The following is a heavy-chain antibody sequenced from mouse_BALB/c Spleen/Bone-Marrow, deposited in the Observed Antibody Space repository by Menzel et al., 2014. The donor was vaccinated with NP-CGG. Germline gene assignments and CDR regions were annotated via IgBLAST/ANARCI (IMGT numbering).Heavy chain of an antibody. CDR1: GYSFTSYW. CDR2: IDPSDSET. D-gene: IGHD2-3*01. J-gene: IGHJ2*01. V-gene: IGHV1S126*01. CDR3: ARGDDGYYGDY. Sequence: VQLVESGPQLVRPGASVKISCKASGYSFTSYWMHWVKQRPGQGLEWIGMIDPSDSETRLNQKFKDKATLTVDKSSSTPYMQLSSPTSEDSAVYYCARGDDGYYGDYWGQGTTLTVSS.